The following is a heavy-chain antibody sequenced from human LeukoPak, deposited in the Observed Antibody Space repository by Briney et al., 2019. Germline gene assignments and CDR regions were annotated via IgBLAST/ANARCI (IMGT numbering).Heavy chain of an antibody. CDR2: ISPSGGSA. D-gene: IGHD3-22*01. V-gene: IGHV1-46*03. CDR1: GYTFTSYY. Sequence: ASVKVSCKASGYTFTSYYMHWVRQAPGQGLEWMGIISPSGGSASYAQKFQGRVTMTRDTSTSTVYMELSSLRSEDTAVYCCARDRGYDYYDSSGYYPKDYFDYWGQGTLVTVSS. J-gene: IGHJ4*02. CDR3: ARDRGYDYYDSSGYYPKDYFDY.